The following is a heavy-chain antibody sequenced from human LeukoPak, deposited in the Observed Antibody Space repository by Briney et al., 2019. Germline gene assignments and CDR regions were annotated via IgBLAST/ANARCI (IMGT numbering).Heavy chain of an antibody. CDR1: GGSISSYY. V-gene: IGHV4-59*12. CDR3: ARVIAVAVNFDY. J-gene: IGHJ4*02. CDR2: IYYSGST. D-gene: IGHD6-19*01. Sequence: SETLSLTCTVSGGSISSYYWSWIRQPPGKGLEWIGYIYYSGSTNYNTSLKSRVTISVDTSKNQFSLKLSSVTAADTAVYYCARVIAVAVNFDYWGQGTLVTVSS.